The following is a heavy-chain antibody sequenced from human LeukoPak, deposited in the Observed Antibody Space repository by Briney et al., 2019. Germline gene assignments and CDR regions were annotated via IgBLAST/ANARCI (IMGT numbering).Heavy chain of an antibody. CDR2: IKRDGSER. J-gene: IGHJ3*01. Sequence: PGGSLRLSCAASGFSFISNWMSWVRRAPGKGLEWVADIKRDGSERYYVDSVKGRFTISRDNAKNSVFLQMNNLRDEDTAVYYCARDSGGSGSYYIAFDVWGQGTMVTVSS. CDR3: ARDSGGSGSYYIAFDV. V-gene: IGHV3-7*01. D-gene: IGHD3-10*01. CDR1: GFSFISNW.